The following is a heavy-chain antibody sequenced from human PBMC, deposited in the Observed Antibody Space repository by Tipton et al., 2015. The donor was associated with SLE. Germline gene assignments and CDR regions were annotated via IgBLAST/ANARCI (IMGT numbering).Heavy chain of an antibody. J-gene: IGHJ6*02. CDR2: IYYSGST. CDR1: GGSISSYY. Sequence: LRFSCTVSGGSISSYYWSWIRQPPGKGLEWIGYIYYSGSTNYNPSLKSRVTISVDTSKNQFSLKLSSVTAADTAVYYCARQGQQLVRPYYYGMDVWGQGTTVTVSS. D-gene: IGHD6-13*01. V-gene: IGHV4-59*08. CDR3: ARQGQQLVRPYYYGMDV.